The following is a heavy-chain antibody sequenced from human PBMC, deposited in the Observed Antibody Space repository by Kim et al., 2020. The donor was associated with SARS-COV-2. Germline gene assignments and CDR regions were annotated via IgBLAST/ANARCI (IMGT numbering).Heavy chain of an antibody. CDR1: GFTFSSYA. V-gene: IGHV3-30*04. Sequence: GGSLRLSCAASGFTFSSYAMHWVRQAPGKGLEWVAVISYDGSNKYYADSVKGRFTISRDNSKNTLYLQMNSLRAEDTAVYYCARDLGDNWFDPWGQGTLVTVSS. J-gene: IGHJ5*02. CDR3: ARDLGDNWFDP. D-gene: IGHD7-27*01. CDR2: ISYDGSNK.